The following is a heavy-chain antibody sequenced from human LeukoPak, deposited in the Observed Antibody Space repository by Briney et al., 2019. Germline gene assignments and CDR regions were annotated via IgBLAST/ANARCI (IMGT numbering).Heavy chain of an antibody. V-gene: IGHV4-59*08. CDR3: ARVSSGSGTN. D-gene: IGHD3-10*01. CDR1: GGSISSYY. Sequence: SETLSLTCTVSGGSISSYYWSWIRQPPGKGLEWIGSIYYSGSPYYNPSLKSRGTISVDTSKNQFSLKLSSVTAADTAIYYCARVSSGSGTNWGQGTLVTVSS. CDR2: IYYSGSP. J-gene: IGHJ4*02.